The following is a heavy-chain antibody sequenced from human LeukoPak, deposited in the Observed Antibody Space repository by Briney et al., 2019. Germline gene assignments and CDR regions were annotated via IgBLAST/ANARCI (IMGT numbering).Heavy chain of an antibody. J-gene: IGHJ4*02. CDR2: IKQDGSEK. V-gene: IGHV3-7*01. CDR3: ARDFHVRNYDIGGYSY. CDR1: GFTLSSYS. Sequence: GGSLRLSCAASGFTLSSYSMNWVRQAPGKGLEWVANIKQDGSEKDYVDSVKGRFTISRDNAKNSLYLQMNSLRAEDTAVYYCARDFHVRNYDIGGYSYWGQGTLVTVSS. D-gene: IGHD3-22*01.